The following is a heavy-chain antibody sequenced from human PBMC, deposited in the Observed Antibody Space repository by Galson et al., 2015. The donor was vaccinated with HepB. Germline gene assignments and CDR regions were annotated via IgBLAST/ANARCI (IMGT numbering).Heavy chain of an antibody. CDR3: ARHSRSDDFWSGLDV. CDR2: ISYTGNT. Sequence: SETLSLTCGVSGASVNSSPYYWNWIRQRPGKGLEWIAFISYTGNTNYNPSLKSRVTTSRDTSKNHFSLKVTSVTAADTAVYYCARHSRSDDFWSGLDVWGHGTTVTVSS. V-gene: IGHV4-61*03. CDR1: GASVNSSPYY. J-gene: IGHJ6*02. D-gene: IGHD3-3*01.